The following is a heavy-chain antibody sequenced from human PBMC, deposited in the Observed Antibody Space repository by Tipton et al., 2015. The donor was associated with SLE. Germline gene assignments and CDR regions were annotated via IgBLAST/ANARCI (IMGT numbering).Heavy chain of an antibody. D-gene: IGHD6-19*01. CDR2: IYYSGST. Sequence: TLSLTCTVSGGSLSSSSYYWGWIRQPPGKGLEWIGSIYYSGSTYYNPSLKRRVTISVDTSKNQFSLKLSSVTAADTAVYYGARPYPPGIAVAGTAFDIWGQGTMVTVSS. V-gene: IGHV4-39*01. J-gene: IGHJ3*02. CDR1: GGSLSSSSYY. CDR3: ARPYPPGIAVAGTAFDI.